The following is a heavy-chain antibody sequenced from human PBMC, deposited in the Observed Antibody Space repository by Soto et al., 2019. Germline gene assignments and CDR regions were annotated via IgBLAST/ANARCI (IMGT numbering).Heavy chain of an antibody. CDR3: ATKDDHKDDQPYYYGMDI. CDR2: ISVFNGDT. CDR1: GYTFTSYG. Sequence: GASVKVSCKASGYTFTSYGISWVLQAPGQGLEWMGWISVFNGDTKYAQKFQGRVAITKDPGTSTAHMELRSLRSDDAAVYFCATKDDHKDDQPYYYGMDIWGQGTTVTVSS. J-gene: IGHJ6*02. D-gene: IGHD3-16*01. V-gene: IGHV1-18*01.